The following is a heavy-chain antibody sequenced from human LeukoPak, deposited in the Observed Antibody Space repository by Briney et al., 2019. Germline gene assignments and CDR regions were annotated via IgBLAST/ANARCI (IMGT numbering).Heavy chain of an antibody. V-gene: IGHV4-59*11. CDR1: GGSITSHS. CDR3: ARDTDRRSSPGSWFDP. D-gene: IGHD2-15*01. Sequence: SETLSPTCTVSGGSITSHSWSWIRQPPGKGLEWIGYIFYSGHTNYNPSLRSRVTISVDTSKTQFSLRLSSVTAADTAVYYCARDTDRRSSPGSWFDPWGQGTLVTVSS. CDR2: IFYSGHT. J-gene: IGHJ5*02.